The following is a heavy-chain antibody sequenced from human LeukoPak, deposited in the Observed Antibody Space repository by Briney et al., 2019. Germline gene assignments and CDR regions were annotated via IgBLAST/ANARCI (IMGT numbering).Heavy chain of an antibody. D-gene: IGHD5-12*01. J-gene: IGHJ4*02. V-gene: IGHV3-74*01. CDR2: INSDGSST. Sequence: GGSLRLSCAASGFTFSSYWMHWVRQAPGKGLVWVSRINSDGSSTSYADSVKGRFTISRDNAKNTLYLQMNSLRAKDTAVYYCARDPRGYSGYDQRALDYWGQGTLVTVSS. CDR1: GFTFSSYW. CDR3: ARDPRGYSGYDQRALDY.